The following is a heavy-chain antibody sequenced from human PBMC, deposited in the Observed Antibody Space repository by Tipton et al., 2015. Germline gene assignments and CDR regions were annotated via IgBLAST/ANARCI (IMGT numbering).Heavy chain of an antibody. Sequence: GLVKPSETLSLTCTVSGGSMSDYYWNWIRQSPGKGLEWIGYIRNSKYTFYNPSLKSRVTISVDTSKTQFSLKMSSVTASDTAVYYCARARGRHGGLFDSWGQGILVTVSS. CDR2: IRNSKYT. J-gene: IGHJ4*02. D-gene: IGHD4-23*01. V-gene: IGHV4-59*01. CDR3: ARARGRHGGLFDS. CDR1: GGSMSDYY.